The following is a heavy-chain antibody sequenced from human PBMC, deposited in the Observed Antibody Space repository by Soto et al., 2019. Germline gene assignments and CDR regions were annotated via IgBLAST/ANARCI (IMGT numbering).Heavy chain of an antibody. CDR3: AKVPSQVGVYFYYYMDV. CDR1: GFTFSNYA. V-gene: IGHV3-23*01. Sequence: GGSLRLSCAASGFTFSNYAMTWVRQAPGKGLEWVSSMSSSGGNIYYADSVKGRFTISRDNSKSTLYLQMNSLRAEDTAIYYCAKVPSQVGVYFYYYMDVWGKGTTVTVSS. D-gene: IGHD3-10*01. CDR2: MSSSGGNI. J-gene: IGHJ6*03.